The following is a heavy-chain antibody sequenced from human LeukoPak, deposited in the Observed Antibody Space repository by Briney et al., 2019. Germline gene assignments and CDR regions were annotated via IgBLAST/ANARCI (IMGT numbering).Heavy chain of an antibody. CDR3: ARGTSLVVVTTEDAFDI. J-gene: IGHJ3*02. V-gene: IGHV4-59*01. CDR2: IYYSGST. Sequence: SETLSLTCTVSGGSISSYYWSWIRQPPGKGLEWIGYIYYSGSTNYNPSLKSRVTISVDTSKNQFSLKLSSVTAADTAVYYCARGTSLVVVTTEDAFDIWGQGTMVTVSS. D-gene: IGHD2-21*02. CDR1: GGSISSYY.